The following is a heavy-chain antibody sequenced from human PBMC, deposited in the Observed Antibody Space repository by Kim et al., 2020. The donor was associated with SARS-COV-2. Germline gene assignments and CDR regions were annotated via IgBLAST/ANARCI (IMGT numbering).Heavy chain of an antibody. CDR2: ISYDGSNK. V-gene: IGHV3-33*05. J-gene: IGHJ6*02. Sequence: GGSLRLSCAASGFTFSSYGMHWVRQAPGKGLEWVAVISYDGSNKYYADSVKGRFTISRDNSKNTLYLQMNSLRAEDTAVYYCARSGTTVAHYGMDVWGQGTTVTVSS. D-gene: IGHD4-17*01. CDR3: ARSGTTVAHYGMDV. CDR1: GFTFSSYG.